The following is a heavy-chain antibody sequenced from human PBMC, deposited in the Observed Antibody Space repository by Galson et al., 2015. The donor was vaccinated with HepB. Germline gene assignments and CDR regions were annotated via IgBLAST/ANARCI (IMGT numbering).Heavy chain of an antibody. CDR3: ARETWNYGDYLRWGYYYYGMDV. CDR1: GFTFSSYS. Sequence: SLRLSCAASGFTFSSYSMNWVRQAPGKGLEWVSSISSSSSYIYYADSVKGRFTISRDNAKNSLYLQMNSLRAEDTAVYYCARETWNYGDYLRWGYYYYGMDVWGQGTTVTVSS. J-gene: IGHJ6*02. V-gene: IGHV3-21*01. D-gene: IGHD4-17*01. CDR2: ISSSSSYI.